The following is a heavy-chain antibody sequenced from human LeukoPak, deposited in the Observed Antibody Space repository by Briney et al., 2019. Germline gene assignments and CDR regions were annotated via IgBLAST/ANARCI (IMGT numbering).Heavy chain of an antibody. Sequence: GGSLRLSCAASGFTFISYSMNWVRQAPGKGLEWVSSISSSSSYIDYADSVKGRFTISRDNAKNSLYLQMNSLRAEDTAVYYCAREWGEGFDIWGQGTMVTVSS. V-gene: IGHV3-21*01. CDR1: GFTFISYS. D-gene: IGHD3-16*01. CDR3: AREWGEGFDI. J-gene: IGHJ3*02. CDR2: ISSSSSYI.